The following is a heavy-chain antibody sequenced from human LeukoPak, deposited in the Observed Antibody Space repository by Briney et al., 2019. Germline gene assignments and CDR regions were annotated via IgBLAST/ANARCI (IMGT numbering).Heavy chain of an antibody. CDR3: ARDGEYGTGSYYRGCFDY. D-gene: IGHD3-10*01. CDR1: GYPFTAFY. V-gene: IGHV1-2*02. J-gene: IGHJ4*02. CDR2: IHPRSGET. Sequence: GASVKVSCKASGYPFTAFYIHWVRQAPGQGLEWMGWIHPRSGETNYAYKFRGRVTMTRDTSISTTYMDLGSLGSDDTAVYYCARDGEYGTGSYYRGCFDYWGQGTLVTVSS.